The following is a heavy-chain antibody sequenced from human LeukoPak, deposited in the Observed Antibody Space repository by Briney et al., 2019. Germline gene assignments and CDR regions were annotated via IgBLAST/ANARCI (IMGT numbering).Heavy chain of an antibody. V-gene: IGHV3-30-3*01. CDR3: ARPSYGDYEVLDY. Sequence: PGRSLRLSCAASGFTFSSYAMHWVRQAPGKGLEWVAVISYDGSNKYYADSVKGRFTISRDNAKSSLYLQMNSLRAEDTAVYYCARPSYGDYEVLDYWGQGTLVTVSS. J-gene: IGHJ4*02. CDR1: GFTFSSYA. D-gene: IGHD4-17*01. CDR2: ISYDGSNK.